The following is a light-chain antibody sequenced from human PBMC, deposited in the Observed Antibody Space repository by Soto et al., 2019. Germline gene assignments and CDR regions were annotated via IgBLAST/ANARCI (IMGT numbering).Light chain of an antibody. CDR1: QSVRSSY. V-gene: IGKV3D-20*01. Sequence: IVLTQSPATLSLSPGDRATLSCGASQSVRSSYVAWYQQKAGLAPRLLIYDGSSRASGIPDRFSGSGSGTDFTLTIGRLEPEDFAVYYCQQYDNSAPLSFGGGTKVEMK. CDR2: DGS. CDR3: QQYDNSAPLS. J-gene: IGKJ4*01.